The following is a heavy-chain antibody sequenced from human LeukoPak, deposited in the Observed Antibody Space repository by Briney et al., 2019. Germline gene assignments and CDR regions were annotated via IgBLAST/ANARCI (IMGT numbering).Heavy chain of an antibody. Sequence: GGSLRLSRAASGFTVSSNYMSWVRQAPGKGLEWVSVIYSGGSTYYADSVKGRFTISRDNSKNTLYLQMNSLRAEDTAVYYCARDEEDSSGWSAYGMDVWGQGTTVTVSS. J-gene: IGHJ6*02. D-gene: IGHD6-19*01. V-gene: IGHV3-66*01. CDR2: IYSGGST. CDR3: ARDEEDSSGWSAYGMDV. CDR1: GFTVSSNY.